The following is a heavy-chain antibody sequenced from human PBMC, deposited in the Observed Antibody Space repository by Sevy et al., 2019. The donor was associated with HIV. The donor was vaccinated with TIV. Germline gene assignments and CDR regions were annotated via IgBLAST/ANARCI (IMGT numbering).Heavy chain of an antibody. CDR2: ISGSGGGT. V-gene: IGHV3-23*01. Sequence: GGSLRLSCAASGFTFSSYAMSWVRQSPGKGLEWVSAISGSGGGTYYADPVKGRLTISRVNSKNTLYLQMNGLRAEDTAVYSCAKRLALMVRGVMYYYYDMDVWGQGTTVTVSS. J-gene: IGHJ6*02. CDR1: GFTFSSYA. CDR3: AKRLALMVRGVMYYYYDMDV. D-gene: IGHD3-10*01.